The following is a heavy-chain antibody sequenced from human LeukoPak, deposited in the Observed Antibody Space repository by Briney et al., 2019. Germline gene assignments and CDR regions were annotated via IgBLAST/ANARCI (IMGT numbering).Heavy chain of an antibody. CDR3: ARRGFLDC. CDR1: GGSISNYY. V-gene: IGHV4-59*08. Sequence: SETLSLTCTVSGGSISNYYWSWIRQPPGKGLEWIGYISYSGSTNYNPPLKSRVTISVDTSKNQFSLKLTSVTAADTAAYYCARRGFLDCWGQGTLVTVSS. CDR2: ISYSGST. D-gene: IGHD2/OR15-2a*01. J-gene: IGHJ4*02.